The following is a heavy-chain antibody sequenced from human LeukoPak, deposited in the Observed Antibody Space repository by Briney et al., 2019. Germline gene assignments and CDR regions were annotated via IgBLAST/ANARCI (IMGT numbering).Heavy chain of an antibody. J-gene: IGHJ6*02. V-gene: IGHV3-21*04. CDR2: ISSSSSYI. CDR1: GFTFSSYA. D-gene: IGHD3-10*01. CDR3: AKEDGSQAYYYYGMDV. Sequence: GGSLRLSCAASGFTFSSYAMSWVRQAPGKGLEWVSLISSSSSYIYYADSVKGRFTISRDNAKNSLYLQMNSLRAEDTAVYYCAKEDGSQAYYYYGMDVWGQGTTVTVSS.